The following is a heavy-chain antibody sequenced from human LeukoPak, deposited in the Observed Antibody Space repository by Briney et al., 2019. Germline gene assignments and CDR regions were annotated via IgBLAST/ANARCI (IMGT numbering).Heavy chain of an antibody. CDR3: ARSPGIAARGSIDY. CDR2: INHSGST. CDR1: GGSFSGYY. D-gene: IGHD6-6*01. V-gene: IGHV4-34*01. Sequence: PSETLSLTCAVYGGSFSGYYWSWIRQPPGKGLEWIGEINHSGSTKYNPSPKRGVTISVDTSKSQSSLKLSSVPAADTPVYYCARSPGIAARGSIDYWGQGTLVTVSS. J-gene: IGHJ4*02.